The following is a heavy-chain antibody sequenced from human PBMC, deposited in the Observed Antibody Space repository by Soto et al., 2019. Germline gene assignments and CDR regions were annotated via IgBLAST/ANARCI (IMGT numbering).Heavy chain of an antibody. Sequence: EVQLLESGGGLVQPGGSLRLSCAASGFTFSSYAMSWVRQAPGKGLEWVSAISGSGGSTYYADSVKGRFTISRDNSKNTLHLQMNSLRAEDTAVYYCEKDQVDAGALHSDNWGQGTLVTVSS. D-gene: IGHD2-15*01. CDR3: EKDQVDAGALHSDN. CDR1: GFTFSSYA. J-gene: IGHJ4*02. CDR2: ISGSGGST. V-gene: IGHV3-23*01.